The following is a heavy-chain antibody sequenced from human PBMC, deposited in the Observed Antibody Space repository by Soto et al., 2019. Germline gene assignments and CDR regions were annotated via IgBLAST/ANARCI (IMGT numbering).Heavy chain of an antibody. CDR2: IIPILGIA. Sequence: QVQLVQSGAEVKKPGSSVKVSCKASGGTFSSYTISWVRQAPGQGLEWMGRIIPILGIANYAQKFQGRVTITADKCTRSAYMELSSRRSEDTAVYYCARGGSGSYVVYWGQGTLVTVSS. CDR3: ARGGSGSYVVY. D-gene: IGHD3-10*01. V-gene: IGHV1-69*02. J-gene: IGHJ4*02. CDR1: GGTFSSYT.